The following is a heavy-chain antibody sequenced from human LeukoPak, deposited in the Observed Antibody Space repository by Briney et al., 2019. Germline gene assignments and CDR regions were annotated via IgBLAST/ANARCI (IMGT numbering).Heavy chain of an antibody. V-gene: IGHV6-1*01. CDR2: TFYRTKCYS. J-gene: IGHJ3*01. D-gene: IGHD3-10*01. Sequence: SQTLSLIYAISGDSVSTNSAAWIWLRQSPSGALEWLVRTFYRTKCYSDCAVSVKIRITINPDTSKNQFSLQLNSVTPEDTAVYYCARGTSAKNAFDVWGQGTLVTVSP. CDR3: ARGTSAKNAFDV. CDR1: GDSVSTNSAA.